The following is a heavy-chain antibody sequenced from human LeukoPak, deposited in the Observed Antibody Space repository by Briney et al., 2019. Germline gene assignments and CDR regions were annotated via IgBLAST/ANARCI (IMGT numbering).Heavy chain of an antibody. V-gene: IGHV1-24*01. CDR2: FDPEDSET. Sequence: ASVKVSCKVSGYTLTELSMHWVGQAPGKELEWMGGFDPEDSETIYAQKFQGRVTMTEDTSTDTAYMELSSLRSEDTAVYYCATAPLAAARRFDYWGQGTLVTVSS. D-gene: IGHD6-13*01. CDR1: GYTLTELS. CDR3: ATAPLAAARRFDY. J-gene: IGHJ4*02.